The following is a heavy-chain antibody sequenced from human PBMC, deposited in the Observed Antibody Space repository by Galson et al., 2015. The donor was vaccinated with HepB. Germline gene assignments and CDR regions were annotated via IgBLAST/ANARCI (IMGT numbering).Heavy chain of an antibody. Sequence: LTCAVSGYSISSGYYWGWIRQPPGKGLEWIGSIYHSGSTYYNPSLKSRVTISVDTSKNQFPLKLSSVTAADTAVYYCARDHSSSWRGGFDPWGQGTLVTVSS. D-gene: IGHD6-13*01. CDR3: ARDHSSSWRGGFDP. V-gene: IGHV4-38-2*02. CDR1: GYSISSGYY. CDR2: IYHSGST. J-gene: IGHJ5*02.